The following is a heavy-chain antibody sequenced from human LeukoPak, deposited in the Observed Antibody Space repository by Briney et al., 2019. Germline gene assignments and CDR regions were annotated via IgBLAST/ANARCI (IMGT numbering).Heavy chain of an antibody. J-gene: IGHJ6*02. CDR3: ARVSTGMDV. Sequence: GGSLRLSCAASGFTFSNYWMSWVRQAPGKGLEWVANIKQDGSEKYYVDSVKGRFTISRDNAKNSLYLQMNSLRAEDTAVYYCARVSTGMDVWGQGTTVTVSS. CDR1: GFTFSNYW. V-gene: IGHV3-7*02. D-gene: IGHD5/OR15-5a*01. CDR2: IKQDGSEK.